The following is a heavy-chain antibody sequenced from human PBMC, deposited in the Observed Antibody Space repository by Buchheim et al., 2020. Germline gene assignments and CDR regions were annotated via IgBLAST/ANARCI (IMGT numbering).Heavy chain of an antibody. D-gene: IGHD2-2*01. CDR1: GFIFSSYL. Sequence: EVQLLESGGGLVQPGGSLRLSCAASGFIFSSYLMTWVRQALGKGLECVATITGSGDSTYYADSVKGRFTISRDNSKNTLYLQMNSLRAEDTAVYYCAKRFDQRYFDYWGQGTL. J-gene: IGHJ4*02. V-gene: IGHV3-23*01. CDR2: ITGSGDST. CDR3: AKRFDQRYFDY.